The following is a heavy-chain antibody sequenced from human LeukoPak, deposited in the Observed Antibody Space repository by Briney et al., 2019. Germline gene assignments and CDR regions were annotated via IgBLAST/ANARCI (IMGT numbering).Heavy chain of an antibody. CDR1: GFTFSSYA. Sequence: GGSLRLSCAASGFTFSSYAMSWVRQAPGKGLEWVSAISGSGGSTYYADSVKGRFTISRDNSKNTLYLQMNSLRAEDTAVYYCAKGLGDYYDSSGYYSFDYWGQGTLVTVSS. V-gene: IGHV3-23*01. D-gene: IGHD3-22*01. CDR3: AKGLGDYYDSSGYYSFDY. CDR2: ISGSGGST. J-gene: IGHJ4*02.